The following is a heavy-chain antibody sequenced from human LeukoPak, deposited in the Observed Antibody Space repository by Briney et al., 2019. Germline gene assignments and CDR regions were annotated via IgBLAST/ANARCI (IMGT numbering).Heavy chain of an antibody. V-gene: IGHV4-39*01. CDR3: ARRGGSGRAFDY. CDR1: GASISGGTYY. D-gene: IGHD1-26*01. J-gene: IGHJ4*02. CDR2: IYYTGST. Sequence: SETLSLTCSVSGASISGGTYYWGWIRQPPGKGLEWIGSIYYTGSTYDNPSLKSRVTISVDTSKNQFSLKLSSVTAADTAVYYCARRGGSGRAFDYWGQGTLVAVSS.